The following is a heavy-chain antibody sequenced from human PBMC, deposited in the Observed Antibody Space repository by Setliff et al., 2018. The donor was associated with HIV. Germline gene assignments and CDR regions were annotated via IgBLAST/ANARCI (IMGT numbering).Heavy chain of an antibody. D-gene: IGHD3-22*01. Sequence: PGGSLRLSCTASGFTFGDYAMSWVRQAPGKGLEWVGFIRSKPNGATTEYAASVKGRFTISRVDSKSIAYLQMNSLKIEDTAVYYCARARYYYDSSGYINWGQGTLVTVSS. CDR3: ARARYYYDSSGYIN. J-gene: IGHJ4*02. CDR2: IRSKPNGATT. V-gene: IGHV3-49*04. CDR1: GFTFGDYA.